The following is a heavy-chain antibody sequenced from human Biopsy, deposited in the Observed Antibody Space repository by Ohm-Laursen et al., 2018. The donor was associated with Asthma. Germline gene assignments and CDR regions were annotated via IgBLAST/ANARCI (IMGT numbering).Heavy chain of an antibody. V-gene: IGHV1-69*13. CDR3: ARKAGSCISRTCYSLDF. CDR1: GGTFNTYV. J-gene: IGHJ4*02. D-gene: IGHD2-2*01. Sequence: SVKVSCKPLGGTFNTYVIGWVRQAPGQGLEWMGGINSVFGTTTSPQKFQDRVTITADDSTSTVYMELSSLRSEDTAVYYCARKAGSCISRTCYSLDFWGQGTLVTVSS. CDR2: INSVFGTT.